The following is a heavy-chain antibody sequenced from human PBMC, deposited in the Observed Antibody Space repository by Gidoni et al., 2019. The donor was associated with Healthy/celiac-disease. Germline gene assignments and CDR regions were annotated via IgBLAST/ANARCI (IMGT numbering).Heavy chain of an antibody. Sequence: EVQLVASGGGLVQPGRSLSLSCAASGFTFDDYAMHWVRQAPGKGLEWVSGISWKRGSIGYADSVKGRFTISRDNAKNSLYLQMNRLRAEDTALYYCAKEMVPSSWYPDAFDIWGQGTMVTVSS. CDR3: AKEMVPSSWYPDAFDI. V-gene: IGHV3-9*01. J-gene: IGHJ3*02. CDR2: ISWKRGSI. D-gene: IGHD6-13*01. CDR1: GFTFDDYA.